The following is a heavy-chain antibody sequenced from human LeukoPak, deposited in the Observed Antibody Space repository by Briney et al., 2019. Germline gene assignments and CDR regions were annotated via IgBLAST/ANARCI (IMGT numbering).Heavy chain of an antibody. Sequence: PGGSLRLSCAASGFTFSGSAMHWVRQASGKGLEWVGRIRSKANSYATAYAASVKGRSTISRDDSKNTLYLQMNSLRAEDTAVYYCARVTGPPYVWGSYRTDYYFDYWGQGTLVTVSS. CDR3: ARVTGPPYVWGSYRTDYYFDY. J-gene: IGHJ4*02. CDR1: GFTFSGSA. V-gene: IGHV3-73*01. CDR2: IRSKANSYAT. D-gene: IGHD3-16*02.